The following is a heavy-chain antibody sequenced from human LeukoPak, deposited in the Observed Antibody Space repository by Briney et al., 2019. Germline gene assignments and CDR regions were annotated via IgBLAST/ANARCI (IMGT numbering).Heavy chain of an antibody. CDR2: IYPGDSDT. CDR1: GYWFNTHW. Sequence: GESLKISCKASGYWFNTHWIAWVRQMPGKGLEGMGIIYPGDSDTRYSPSFQGQVTISADKSISTVYVQWSSLKASDTAVYYCARGTGSCSGGSCPEGNWFDPWGQGTLVTVSS. CDR3: ARGTGSCSGGSCPEGNWFDP. D-gene: IGHD2-15*01. J-gene: IGHJ5*02. V-gene: IGHV5-51*01.